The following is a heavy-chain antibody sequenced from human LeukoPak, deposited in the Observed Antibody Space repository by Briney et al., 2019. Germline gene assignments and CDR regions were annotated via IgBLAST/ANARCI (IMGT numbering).Heavy chain of an antibody. CDR2: ISSSSSYI. CDR1: GFTFSSYG. D-gene: IGHD2-2*01. J-gene: IGHJ5*02. V-gene: IGHV3-21*01. CDR3: ARDSIVVVPAAGAAWFDP. Sequence: GGSLRLSCAASGFTFSSYGMHWVRQAPGKGLEWVSSISSSSSYIYYADSVKGRFTISRDNAKNSLYLQMNSLRAEDTAVYYCARDSIVVVPAAGAAWFDPWGQGTLVTVSS.